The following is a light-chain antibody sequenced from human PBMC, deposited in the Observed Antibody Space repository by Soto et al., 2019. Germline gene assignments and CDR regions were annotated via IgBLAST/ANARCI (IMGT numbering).Light chain of an antibody. Sequence: QSVLAQPASMSGSPGQSITISCTGTSSDVSGYKYVSWYQQHPGKAPKLMIYEVSNRPSGVSNRFSGSKSGNTASLTISGLQAEDEADYYCSSYTSSSTLLYVFGTGTKVTVL. V-gene: IGLV2-14*01. J-gene: IGLJ1*01. CDR1: SSDVSGYKY. CDR3: SSYTSSSTLLYV. CDR2: EVS.